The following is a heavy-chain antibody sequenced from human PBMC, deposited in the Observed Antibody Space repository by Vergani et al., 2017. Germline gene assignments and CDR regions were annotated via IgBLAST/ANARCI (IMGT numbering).Heavy chain of an antibody. Sequence: QVQLVQSGAEVKKPGSSVKVSCQTYGGTFSSFAISWVRQAPGQGLEWMGGITPIFGTTNYTQKFQGRVTITADESTSTSYMELRSLTSEDTAMYYCARDCSPLINVVGDNVRGRFDCWGEGTLITVSS. V-gene: IGHV1-69*12. CDR2: ITPIFGTT. CDR3: ARDCSPLINVVGDNVRGRFDC. CDR1: GGTFSSFA. D-gene: IGHD3-16*01. J-gene: IGHJ4*02.